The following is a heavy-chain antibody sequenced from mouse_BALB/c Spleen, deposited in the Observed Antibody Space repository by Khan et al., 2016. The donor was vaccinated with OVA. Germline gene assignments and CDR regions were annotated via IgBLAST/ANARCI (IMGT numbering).Heavy chain of an antibody. CDR2: IVSGGSYT. Sequence: EVELVESGGDLVKPGGSLKLSCAASGFAFSTYDMSWVRQTPERRLEWVATIVSGGSYTYYPVSVKGRFTISRDNYRNPLFLQMSSLGSEDTALYYCVIPEVTAVYWYFDVWGAGTTVTVSS. CDR1: GFAFSTYD. V-gene: IGHV5-9*02. J-gene: IGHJ1*01. CDR3: VIPEVTAVYWYFDV. D-gene: IGHD2-1*01.